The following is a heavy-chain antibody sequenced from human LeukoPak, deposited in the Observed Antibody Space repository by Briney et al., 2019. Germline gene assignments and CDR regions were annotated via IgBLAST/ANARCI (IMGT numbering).Heavy chain of an antibody. CDR2: IIPIFGTA. J-gene: IGHJ4*02. CDR3: AREMLAAGTRDIDY. V-gene: IGHV1-69*01. D-gene: IGHD6-13*01. CDR1: GGTFSSYA. Sequence: SVKVSCKASGGTFSSYAISWVRQAPGQGLEWMGGIIPIFGTANYAQKFQGRVTITADESTSTAYMELSSLRSEDTAVYYCAREMLAAGTRDIDYWGQGTLVTVSS.